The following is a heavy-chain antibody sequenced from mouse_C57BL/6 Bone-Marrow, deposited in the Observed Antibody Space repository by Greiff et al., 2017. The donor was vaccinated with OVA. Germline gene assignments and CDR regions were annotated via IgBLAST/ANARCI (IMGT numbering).Heavy chain of an antibody. J-gene: IGHJ2*01. CDR3: ARNPGTGRGNYFDY. V-gene: IGHV2-2*01. Sequence: QVHVKQSGPGLVQPSQSLSITCTVSGFSLTSYGVHWVRQSPGKGLEWLGVIWSGGSTDYNAAFISRLSISKDNSKSQVFFKMNSLQADDTAIYYCARNPGTGRGNYFDYWGQGTTLTVSS. CDR2: IWSGGST. CDR1: GFSLTSYG. D-gene: IGHD4-1*01.